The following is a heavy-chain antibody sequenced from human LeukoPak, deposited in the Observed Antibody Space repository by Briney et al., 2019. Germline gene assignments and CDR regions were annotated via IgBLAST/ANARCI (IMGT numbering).Heavy chain of an antibody. Sequence: GASVKVSCKASGGTFSSYAISWVRQAPGQGLEWMGGIIPIFGTANYAQKFQGRVTITADKPTSTAYMELSSLRSEDTAVYYCARGYSSSPWLLGRWGQGTLVTVSS. CDR3: ARGYSSSPWLLGR. V-gene: IGHV1-69*06. CDR2: IIPIFGTA. J-gene: IGHJ4*02. CDR1: GGTFSSYA. D-gene: IGHD6-6*01.